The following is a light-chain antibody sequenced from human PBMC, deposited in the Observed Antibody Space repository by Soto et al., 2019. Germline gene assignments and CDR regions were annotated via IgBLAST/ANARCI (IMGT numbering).Light chain of an antibody. V-gene: IGKV1-9*01. CDR3: QQLNTYPIT. CDR2: GAS. CDR1: QGISSD. J-gene: IGKJ5*01. Sequence: DIQLTQSPSFLSASVGDRVTITCRASQGISSDLAWYQQKPGKAPKLLIYGASTLQTGVPSRFSGSGSGTEFTLTISSLQPEDFATYYCQQLNTYPITFGQGTLLEIK.